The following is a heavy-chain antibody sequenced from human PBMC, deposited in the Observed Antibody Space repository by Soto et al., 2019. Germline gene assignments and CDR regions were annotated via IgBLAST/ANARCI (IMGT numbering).Heavy chain of an antibody. Sequence: VQLQQCGAGLLKPSETLSLTCAVYGGSINGFYWSWIRQPPGKGLEWLGEINQSGTTIYRPSLESRLTISVDTSKSQITLRRTSVTAADTAVYYCGRGSNPVEYWGQGTPVTVSS. V-gene: IGHV4-34*01. CDR3: GRGSNPVEY. J-gene: IGHJ4*02. CDR1: GGSINGFY. CDR2: INQSGTT.